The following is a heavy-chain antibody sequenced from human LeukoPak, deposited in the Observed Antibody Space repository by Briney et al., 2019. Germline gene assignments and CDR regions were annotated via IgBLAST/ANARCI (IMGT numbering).Heavy chain of an antibody. J-gene: IGHJ4*02. CDR2: INHSGST. CDR1: GGSFSGYY. Sequence: SETLSLTCAVYGGSFSGYYWSWIRQPPGKGLEWIWEINHSGSTNYNPSPKSRGTISSNTSKNHFPLNLSSVNAADTGVYYCARGRGGSYYFYWGQGTLVTVSS. CDR3: ARGRGGSYYFY. D-gene: IGHD1-26*01. V-gene: IGHV4-34*01.